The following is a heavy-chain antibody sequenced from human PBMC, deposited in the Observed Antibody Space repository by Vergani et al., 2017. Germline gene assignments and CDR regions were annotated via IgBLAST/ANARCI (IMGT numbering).Heavy chain of an antibody. CDR1: GFIFSDYV. D-gene: IGHD3-16*01. J-gene: IGHJ4*02. CDR3: AKGLGITLTAVWGGLDS. CDR2: IWHDGSNE. Sequence: QVQLVESGGGVVQPGKSLSLSCETSGFIFSDYVMHWVRQAPGKGLEWVAGIWHDGSNEKYVDSVQGRFTISRDNSKNTLYLEMESLRTEDTATYFCAKGLGITLTAVWGGLDSWGPGTVVLVSS. V-gene: IGHV3-33*03.